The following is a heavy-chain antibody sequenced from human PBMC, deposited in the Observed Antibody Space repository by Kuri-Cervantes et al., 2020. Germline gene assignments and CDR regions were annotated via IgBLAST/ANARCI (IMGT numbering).Heavy chain of an antibody. D-gene: IGHD4-17*01. CDR3: AKVITTVPTAGD. CDR1: GFTFSSYT. V-gene: IGHV3-23*01. J-gene: IGHJ4*02. Sequence: GGSLRLSCVASGFTFSSYTMSWVRQAPGKGLGWVSVVSTTDDTTKYVDSVKGRFTISRDNSKNTLYLQMNSLRAEDTAVYYCAKVITTVPTAGDWGQGTLVTVSS. CDR2: VSTTDDTT.